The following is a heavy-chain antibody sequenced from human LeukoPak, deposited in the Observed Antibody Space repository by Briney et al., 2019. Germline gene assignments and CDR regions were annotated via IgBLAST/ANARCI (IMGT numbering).Heavy chain of an antibody. CDR2: INGDGSST. Sequence: GGSLRLSCAASGFTFSIYWMHWVRQGPGKGLVWVSQINGDGSSTTYADSVKGRFTISRDNAKNTLYLEMNSLRAEDTAVYYCARGYSGYHYIKYWGQGTLVTVSS. D-gene: IGHD5-12*01. CDR3: ARGYSGYHYIKY. CDR1: GFTFSIYW. J-gene: IGHJ4*02. V-gene: IGHV3-74*01.